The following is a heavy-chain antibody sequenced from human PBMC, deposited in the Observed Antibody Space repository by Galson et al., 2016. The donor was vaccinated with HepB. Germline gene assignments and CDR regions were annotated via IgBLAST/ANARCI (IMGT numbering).Heavy chain of an antibody. CDR2: ISSSGYI. CDR3: ARVLIAPAAVDF. CDR1: GFTFSNYG. D-gene: IGHD2-2*01. V-gene: IGHV3-21*01. Sequence: SLRLSCAASGFTFSNYGMNWVRQAPGKGLEWISSISSSGYIYYAESLKGRFTISRDNAKSSLFLQMNRLTVEDTAVYFCARVLIAPAAVDFWGPGALVTVSA. J-gene: IGHJ4*02.